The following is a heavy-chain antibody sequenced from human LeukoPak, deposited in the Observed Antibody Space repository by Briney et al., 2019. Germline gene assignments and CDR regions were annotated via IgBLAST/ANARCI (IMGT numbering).Heavy chain of an antibody. V-gene: IGHV4-38-2*02. J-gene: IGHJ4*02. CDR3: ARVGGYCTNGVCYPCSGGSCQCFDY. D-gene: IGHD2-8*01. Sequence: SETLSLTCTVSGYSISSGYYWGWIRQPPGKGLEWIGSIYHSGSTYYNPSLKSRVTISVDTSKNQFSLKLSSVTAADTAVYYCARVGGYCTNGVCYPCSGGSCQCFDYWGQGTLVTVSS. CDR2: IYHSGST. CDR1: GYSISSGYY.